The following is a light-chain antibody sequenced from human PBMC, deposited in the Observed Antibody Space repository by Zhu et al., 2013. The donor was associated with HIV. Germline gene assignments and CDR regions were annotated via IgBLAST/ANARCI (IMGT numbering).Light chain of an antibody. CDR1: QSITSNY. J-gene: IGKJ4*01. V-gene: IGKV3-20*01. CDR2: DAS. CDR3: QQYNSYSPLT. Sequence: EIVLTQSPGTLSLSPGERATLSCRASQSITSNYLAWYQQNPGQAPRLLIYDASSRATGIPDRFSGSGSGTDFTLTISRLEPEDFATYYCQQYNSYSPLTFGGGTKVEIK.